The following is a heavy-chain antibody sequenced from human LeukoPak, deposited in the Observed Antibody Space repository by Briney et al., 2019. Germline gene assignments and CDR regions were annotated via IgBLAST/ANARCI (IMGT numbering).Heavy chain of an antibody. J-gene: IGHJ4*02. Sequence: ASVKVSCKVSGYTLTELSMHWVRQAPGKGLEWMGGFDPEVGETIYAQKFQGRVTMTEDASTDTAYMELSSLRSEDTAVYYCXXRAFETSLFTFDYWGQGTLVTVSS. V-gene: IGHV1-24*01. CDR1: GYTLTELS. CDR2: FDPEVGET. D-gene: IGHD3-3*02. CDR3: XXRAFETSLFTFDY.